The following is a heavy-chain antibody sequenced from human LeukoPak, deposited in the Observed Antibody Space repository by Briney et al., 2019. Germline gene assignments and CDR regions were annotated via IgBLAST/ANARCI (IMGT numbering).Heavy chain of an antibody. CDR1: GYTFNSYS. CDR3: ALDGAVAGIGGGFDP. V-gene: IGHV1-3*01. CDR2: INAGNGNT. D-gene: IGHD6-19*01. Sequence: ASVKVSCKASGYTFNSYSMNWVRQAPGQRLEWMGWINAGNGNTKSSQKFQDRVTITRDTSASTAYMELSSLRSEDTAVYFCALDGAVAGIGGGFDPWGQGTLVTVSS. J-gene: IGHJ5*02.